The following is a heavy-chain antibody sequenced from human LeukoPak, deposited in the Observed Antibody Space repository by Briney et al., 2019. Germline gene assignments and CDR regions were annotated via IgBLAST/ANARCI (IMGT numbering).Heavy chain of an antibody. Sequence: ASVKVSCKASGYTFTSYGINWVRQAPGQGLEWMGWINAYNGNTNYAEKLQGRVTMTTDTSTSTAYMELRSLRSDDTAVHYCARGQGIAVAGDLDYWGQGTLVTVSS. CDR2: INAYNGNT. CDR1: GYTFTSYG. CDR3: ARGQGIAVAGDLDY. D-gene: IGHD6-19*01. J-gene: IGHJ4*02. V-gene: IGHV1-18*01.